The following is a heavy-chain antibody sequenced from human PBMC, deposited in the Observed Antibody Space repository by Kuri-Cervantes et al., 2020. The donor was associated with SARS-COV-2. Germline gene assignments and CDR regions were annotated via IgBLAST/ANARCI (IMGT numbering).Heavy chain of an antibody. Sequence: GESLKISCAASGFTFSSYAMHWVRQAPGKGLEWVAVISYDGSNKYYADSVKGRFTISRDNSKNTLYLQMNSLRAEDTPVYYCARDRGVDYCSSTSCPSGPFGPFDPWGQGTLVTVSS. D-gene: IGHD2-2*01. CDR1: GFTFSSYA. CDR2: ISYDGSNK. J-gene: IGHJ5*02. CDR3: ARDRGVDYCSSTSCPSGPFGPFDP. V-gene: IGHV3-30-3*01.